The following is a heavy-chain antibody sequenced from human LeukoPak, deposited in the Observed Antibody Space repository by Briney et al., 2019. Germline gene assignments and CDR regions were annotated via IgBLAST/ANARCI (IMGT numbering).Heavy chain of an antibody. CDR2: IKSKTEGGTT. CDR1: GFTFSSYA. Sequence: GGSLRLSCATSGFTFSSYAMHWVRQAPGKGLEWVGRIKSKTEGGTTDYAAPVKGRFTISRDDSKNTLYLQMNSLKTEDTAVYYCTTEGLYYDFWSGYNYYYGMDVWGQGTTVTVSS. V-gene: IGHV3-15*01. D-gene: IGHD3-3*01. J-gene: IGHJ6*02. CDR3: TTEGLYYDFWSGYNYYYGMDV.